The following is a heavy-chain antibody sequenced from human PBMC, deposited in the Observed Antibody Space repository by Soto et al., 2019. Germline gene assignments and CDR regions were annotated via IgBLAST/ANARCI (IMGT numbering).Heavy chain of an antibody. Sequence: ASVKVSCKASDYTFTSYGIIWVRQAPGQGLEWIGWISVYNGNTNYAQKFRGRVTMTTDISTTTAYMEMRSLRFDDAAVYYCARSGSSRNLREFDYWGQGTLVTVSS. J-gene: IGHJ4*02. D-gene: IGHD6-13*01. CDR2: ISVYNGNT. V-gene: IGHV1-18*01. CDR1: DYTFTSYG. CDR3: ARSGSSRNLREFDY.